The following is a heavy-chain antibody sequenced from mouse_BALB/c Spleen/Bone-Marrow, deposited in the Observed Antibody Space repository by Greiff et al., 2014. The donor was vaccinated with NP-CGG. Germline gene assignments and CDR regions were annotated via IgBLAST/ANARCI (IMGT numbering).Heavy chain of an antibody. D-gene: IGHD1-2*01. CDR1: GFSLTSYG. J-gene: IGHJ4*01. CDR3: SRITTATGAMDY. V-gene: IGHV2-9*02. Sequence: VQLQESGPGLVAPSQSLSITCTVSGFSLTSYGVHWVRQPPGKGLEWLGVIWADGSTNYNSALMSRLSISKDNSKSQVFLKVNSLQTDDTVMYYCSRITTATGAMDYWGQGTSVTVSS. CDR2: IWADGST.